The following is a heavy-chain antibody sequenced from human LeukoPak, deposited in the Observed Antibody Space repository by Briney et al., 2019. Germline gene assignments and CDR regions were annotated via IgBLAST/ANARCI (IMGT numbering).Heavy chain of an antibody. CDR1: GFTFSSYA. Sequence: GGSLRLSCAASGFTFSSYAMSWVRQAPGKGLEWVSAISGSGGSTYYADSVKGRFTISRDNAKNSLYLQMNSLRAEDTAVYYCARGIRQYAKSYFDYWGQGTLVTVSS. CDR3: ARGIRQYAKSYFDY. D-gene: IGHD4-11*01. V-gene: IGHV3-23*01. J-gene: IGHJ4*02. CDR2: ISGSGGST.